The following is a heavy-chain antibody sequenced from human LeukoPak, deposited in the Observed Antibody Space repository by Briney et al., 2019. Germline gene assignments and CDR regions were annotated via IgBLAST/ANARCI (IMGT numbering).Heavy chain of an antibody. J-gene: IGHJ6*04. CDR1: GFTFSSYE. CDR2: ISSSGSTI. CDR3: AELGITMIGGV. V-gene: IGHV3-48*03. Sequence: PGGSLRLSCAASGFTFSSYEMNWVRQAPGKGLEWVSYISSSGSTIYYADSVKGRFTISRDNAKNSLYLQMNSLRAEDTAVYCAELGITMIGGVWGKGTTVTIFS. D-gene: IGHD3-10*02.